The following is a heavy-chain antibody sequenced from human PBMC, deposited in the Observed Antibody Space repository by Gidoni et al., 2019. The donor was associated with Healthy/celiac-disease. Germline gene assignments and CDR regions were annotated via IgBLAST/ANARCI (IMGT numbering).Heavy chain of an antibody. J-gene: IGHJ4*02. Sequence: EVQLVESGGGLVKPGGSLRLSCAASGFTFSSSSMNWVRQAPGKGLEWVSSISSSSSYIYYADSVKGRFTISRDNAKNSLYLQMNSLRAEDTAVYYCARDPDYYDSSGYYPVFDYWGQGTLVTVSS. CDR1: GFTFSSSS. D-gene: IGHD3-22*01. CDR3: ARDPDYYDSSGYYPVFDY. V-gene: IGHV3-21*01. CDR2: ISSSSSYI.